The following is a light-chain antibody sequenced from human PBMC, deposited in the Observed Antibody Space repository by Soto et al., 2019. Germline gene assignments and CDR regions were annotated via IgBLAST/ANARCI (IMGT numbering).Light chain of an antibody. CDR1: QSVSRSY. CDR2: ATS. V-gene: IGKV3-20*01. CDR3: QQYGSSPYT. J-gene: IGKJ2*01. Sequence: EIVLTQSPGTLSLSPGERATLSCRASQSVSRSYLAWYQQNPGQPPSLLIYATSSRATGIPHRFSGSGSGTDFTLTISRLEPEDSAVYYWQQYGSSPYTFGQGTKLEIK.